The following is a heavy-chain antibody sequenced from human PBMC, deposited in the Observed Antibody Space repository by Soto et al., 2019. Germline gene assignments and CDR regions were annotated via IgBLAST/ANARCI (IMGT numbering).Heavy chain of an antibody. V-gene: IGHV1-8*01. CDR1: GYTFTSYD. J-gene: IGHJ6*02. CDR3: ARRIVPAAAGIGMDV. Sequence: GASVKLSCKASGYTFTSYDINWVRQATGQGLEWMGWMNPHSGKTGYAQKFQGRVTMTRNTSISTAYMELSSLTSEDTAVYYCARRIVPAAAGIGMDVWGQGTTVTVSS. D-gene: IGHD2-2*01. CDR2: MNPHSGKT.